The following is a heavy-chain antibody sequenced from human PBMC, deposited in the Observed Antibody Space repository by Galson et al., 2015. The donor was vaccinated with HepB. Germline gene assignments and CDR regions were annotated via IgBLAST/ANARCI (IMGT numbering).Heavy chain of an antibody. CDR1: GFTFSGSD. CDR3: ARTDVTTVTTSGDF. V-gene: IGHV3-73*01. J-gene: IGHJ4*02. CDR2: IRNRADGYAT. D-gene: IGHD4-17*01. Sequence: SLRLSCAASGFTFSGSDINWIRQASGKGLEWIGRIRNRADGYATAHAASMRGRFTVSRDESTNTAYLQINSLKIEDTAVYYCARTDVTTVTTSGDFWGQGTLVTVSS.